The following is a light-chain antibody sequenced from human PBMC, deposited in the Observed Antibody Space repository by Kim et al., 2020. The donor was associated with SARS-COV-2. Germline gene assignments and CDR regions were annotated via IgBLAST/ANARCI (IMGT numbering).Light chain of an antibody. CDR2: GKY. CDR3: SSRDSTGDHVV. CDR1: SLRNYY. V-gene: IGLV3-19*01. Sequence: ALGQTVRPTCQGDSLRNYYATWYQQRPGQAPTLVLYGKYDRPSGIPDRFSGSASGNTASLTITGAQAEDEADYYCSSRDSTGDHVVFGGGTQLTVL. J-gene: IGLJ3*02.